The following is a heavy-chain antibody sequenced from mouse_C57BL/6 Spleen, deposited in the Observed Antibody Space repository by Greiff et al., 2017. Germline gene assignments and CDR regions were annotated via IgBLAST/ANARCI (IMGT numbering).Heavy chain of an antibody. V-gene: IGHV1-61*01. J-gene: IGHJ4*01. D-gene: IGHD1-1*01. CDR2: IYPSDSET. CDR1: GYTFTSYW. Sequence: VQLQQPGAELVRPGSSVKLSCKASGYTFTSYWMDWVKQRPGQGLEWIGNIYPSDSETHYNQKFKDKATLTVDKSSSTAYMQLSSLTSEDAAVYYCARNYGSSFWDYWGQGTSVTVSS. CDR3: ARNYGSSFWDY.